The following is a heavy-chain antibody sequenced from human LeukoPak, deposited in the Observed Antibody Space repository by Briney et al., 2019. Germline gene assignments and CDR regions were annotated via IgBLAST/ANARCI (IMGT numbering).Heavy chain of an antibody. CDR2: ISSSSSYI. D-gene: IGHD6-13*01. CDR3: ARRGLAADGATLTDY. CDR1: GFTFGSYS. J-gene: IGHJ4*02. V-gene: IGHV3-21*01. Sequence: PGGSLRLSCAASGFTFGSYSMNWVRQAPGKGLEWVSSISSSSSYIYYADSVKGRFTISRDNAKNSLYLQMNSLRAEDTAVYYCARRGLAADGATLTDYWGQGALVTVSS.